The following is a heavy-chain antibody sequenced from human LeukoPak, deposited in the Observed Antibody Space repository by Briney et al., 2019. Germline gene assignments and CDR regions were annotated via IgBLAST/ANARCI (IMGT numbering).Heavy chain of an antibody. D-gene: IGHD6-13*01. V-gene: IGHV1-69*13. CDR1: GGTFISYA. CDR2: IIPIFGTA. J-gene: IGHJ4*02. CDR3: ARAKPFSSWPRDLYYFDY. Sequence: SVKVSCKASGGTFISYAISWVRQAPGQGLEWMGGIIPIFGTANYAQKFQGRVTITADESTSTAYMELSSLRSEDTAVYYCARAKPFSSWPRDLYYFDYWGQGTLVTVSS.